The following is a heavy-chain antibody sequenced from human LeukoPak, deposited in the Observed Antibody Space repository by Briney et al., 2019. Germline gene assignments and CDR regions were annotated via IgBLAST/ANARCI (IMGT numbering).Heavy chain of an antibody. CDR1: GGSISSYY. D-gene: IGHD3-22*01. Sequence: SGTLSLTCTVSGGSISSYYWSWIRQPPGKGLEWIGYIYYSGSTNYNPSLKSRVTISVDTSKNEFSLKLSSVTAADTAVYYCARLDDSSGYYFLFDYWGQGTLVTVSS. CDR3: ARLDDSSGYYFLFDY. CDR2: IYYSGST. J-gene: IGHJ4*02. V-gene: IGHV4-59*08.